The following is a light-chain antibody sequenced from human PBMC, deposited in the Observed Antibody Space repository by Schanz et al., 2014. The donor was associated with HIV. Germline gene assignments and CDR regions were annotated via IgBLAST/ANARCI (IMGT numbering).Light chain of an antibody. CDR3: GTWDSSLSGVV. CDR2: DDT. V-gene: IGLV1-51*01. Sequence: QSVLTQPPSVSAAPGQNVSVSCSGSSSNIGNNFVSWYQQLPGKAPKLLIYDDTERPSGIPDRFSGSKSGTSATLGITGLQTGDEADYYCGTWDSSLSGVVFGGGTKLTVL. CDR1: SSNIGNNF. J-gene: IGLJ2*01.